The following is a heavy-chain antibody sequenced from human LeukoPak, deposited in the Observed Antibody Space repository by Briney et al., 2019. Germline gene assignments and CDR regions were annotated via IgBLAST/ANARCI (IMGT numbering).Heavy chain of an antibody. CDR2: INPSGGST. CDR1: VYTFTIYY. Sequence: GASVTLSFNSSVYTFTIYYIHWLRHAPGQGLERMGIINPSGGSTSNAQKFPGRVTMTRDTSTSTVYMELSSLRSEDTAVCYCARTAVGTLGYWGQGTLVT. V-gene: IGHV1-46*01. CDR3: ARTAVGTLGY. D-gene: IGHD6-13*01. J-gene: IGHJ4*02.